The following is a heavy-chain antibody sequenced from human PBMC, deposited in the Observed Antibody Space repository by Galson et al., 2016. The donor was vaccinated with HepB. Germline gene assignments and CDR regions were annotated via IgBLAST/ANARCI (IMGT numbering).Heavy chain of an antibody. D-gene: IGHD3-22*01. J-gene: IGHJ4*02. CDR3: ARDTDSRERSDW. CDR1: GFSVSNNY. V-gene: IGHV3-53*01. Sequence: SLRLSCAVSGFSVSNNYMSWVRQAPGKGLEWVAVIYGGGDTYYADSVKGRFTISRDNSKNTLYLEMHSLRAEDTDVYYCARDTDSRERSDWWGQGTLVTVSS. CDR2: IYGGGDT.